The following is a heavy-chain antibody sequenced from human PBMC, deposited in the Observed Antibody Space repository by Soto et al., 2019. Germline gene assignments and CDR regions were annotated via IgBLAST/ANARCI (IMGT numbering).Heavy chain of an antibody. D-gene: IGHD3-10*01. Sequence: ASVKVSCKASGGTFDSYVISWLRQAPGQGLEWMGGIMPIFGTPNYAQKFRGRVTISADESTSTAYLELSSLTSDDTAVYYCARDYGARQNYYGMDVWGQGTTVTVSS. V-gene: IGHV1-69*13. CDR1: GGTFDSYV. J-gene: IGHJ6*02. CDR3: ARDYGARQNYYGMDV. CDR2: IMPIFGTP.